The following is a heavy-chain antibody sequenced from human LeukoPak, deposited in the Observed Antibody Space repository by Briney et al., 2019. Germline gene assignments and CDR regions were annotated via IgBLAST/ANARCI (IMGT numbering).Heavy chain of an antibody. CDR1: GFSFSSYN. Sequence: PGGSLRLSCAASGFSFSSYNMNWVRQAPGKGLEWVSSISSTGSYIYYADSVKGRFTISRDNAKNSLYLQMNSLRAEDTAVYYCARSLAGGVANYDYWGQGTLVTVSS. V-gene: IGHV3-21*01. CDR3: ARSLAGGVANYDY. J-gene: IGHJ4*02. CDR2: ISSTGSYI. D-gene: IGHD2-15*01.